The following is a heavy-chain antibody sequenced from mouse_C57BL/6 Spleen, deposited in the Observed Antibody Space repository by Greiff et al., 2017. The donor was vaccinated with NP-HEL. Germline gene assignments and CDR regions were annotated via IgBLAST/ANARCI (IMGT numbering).Heavy chain of an antibody. D-gene: IGHD1-1*01. J-gene: IGHJ1*03. V-gene: IGHV5-17*01. CDR1: GFTFSDYG. CDR3: ARDYYGSSYGDFDV. CDR2: ISSGSSTI. Sequence: EVKLVQSGGGLVKPGGSLKLSCAASGFTFSDYGMHWVRQAPEKGLEWVAYISSGSSTIYYADTVKGRFTISRDNAKNTLFLQMTSLTSEDTAMYYCARDYYGSSYGDFDVWGTGTTVTVSS.